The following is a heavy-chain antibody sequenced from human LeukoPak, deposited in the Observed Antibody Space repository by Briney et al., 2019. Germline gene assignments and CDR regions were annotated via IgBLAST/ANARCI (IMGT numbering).Heavy chain of an antibody. CDR3: ARDIVVVPAAIEGFDY. J-gene: IGHJ4*02. CDR2: IYHSGST. CDR1: GYSISSGYY. V-gene: IGHV4-38-2*02. D-gene: IGHD2-2*02. Sequence: SETLSLTCTVSGYSISSGYYWGWIRQPPGKGLEWIGSIYHSGSTYYDPSLKSRVTISVDTSKNQFSLKLSSVTAADTAVYYCARDIVVVPAAIEGFDYWGQGTLVTVSS.